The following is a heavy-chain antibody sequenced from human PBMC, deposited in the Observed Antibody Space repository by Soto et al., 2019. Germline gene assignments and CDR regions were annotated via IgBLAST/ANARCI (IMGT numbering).Heavy chain of an antibody. Sequence: LKVSRKGSGYSFTSYWIGGVRQMAGKGLGWVGIIDPGHSDTRYSPSFQGQVTISAHKSISTAYLQCSSLKASATATYECARHSSSHVFDIWRQGTRVTVPS. CDR3: ARHSSSHVFDI. CDR2: IDPGHSDT. J-gene: IGHJ3*02. D-gene: IGHD6-13*01. CDR1: GYSFTSYW. V-gene: IGHV5-51*01.